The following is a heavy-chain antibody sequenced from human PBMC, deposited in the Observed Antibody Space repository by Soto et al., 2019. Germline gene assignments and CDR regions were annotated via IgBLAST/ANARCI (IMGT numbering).Heavy chain of an antibody. CDR1: GGSIISGGYY. J-gene: IGHJ5*02. CDR2: IYYSGST. CDR3: ARSIVVVVAATFWFDP. Sequence: SETLSLTCTFSGGSIISGGYYWSWIRQHPGKGLEWIGYIYYSGSTYYNPSLKSRVTISVDTSKNQFSLKLSSVTAADTAVYYCARSIVVVVAATFWFDPWGQGTLVTVSS. D-gene: IGHD2-15*01. V-gene: IGHV4-31*03.